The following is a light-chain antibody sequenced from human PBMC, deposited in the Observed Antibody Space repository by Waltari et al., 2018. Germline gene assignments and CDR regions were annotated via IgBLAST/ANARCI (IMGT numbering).Light chain of an antibody. CDR2: GTN. V-gene: IGLV3-19*01. CDR1: LLRSSY. J-gene: IGLJ1*01. Sequence: SSELTQDPPVSVALGQTVRITCQGDLLRSSYGNWYQKKPGQAPVLVLYGTNNRPSGIPDRFSGSSSGNTVSLTITGAQAEDEADYYCNSRDSSGNYVFGTGTKVTVL. CDR3: NSRDSSGNYV.